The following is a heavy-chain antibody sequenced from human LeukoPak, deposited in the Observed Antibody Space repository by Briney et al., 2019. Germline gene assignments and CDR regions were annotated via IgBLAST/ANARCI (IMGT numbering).Heavy chain of an antibody. CDR3: ASYSSSWPPYFDY. D-gene: IGHD6-13*01. CDR2: IYYSGST. CDR1: GGSISSYY. J-gene: IGHJ4*02. Sequence: SETLSLTCTVSGGSISSYYWSWIRQPPGKGLEWIGYIYYSGSTNYNPSLKSRVTISVDTSKNQFSLKLSSVTAADTAVYYCASYSSSWPPYFDYWGQGTLVTVSS. V-gene: IGHV4-59*01.